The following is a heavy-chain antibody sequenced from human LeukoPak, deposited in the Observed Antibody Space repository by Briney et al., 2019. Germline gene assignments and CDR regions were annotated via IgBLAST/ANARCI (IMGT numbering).Heavy chain of an antibody. Sequence: GGSLRLSCAASGFSFSSYWMSWVRQAPGKGLEWVANIREDGSEKNYVDSVKDRFTISRDNAKNSLYLQMNSLRGEDTAVYYCARGGSRWFDYWGQGILVTVSS. CDR1: GFSFSSYW. D-gene: IGHD6-13*01. CDR2: IREDGSEK. CDR3: ARGGSRWFDY. V-gene: IGHV3-7*04. J-gene: IGHJ4*02.